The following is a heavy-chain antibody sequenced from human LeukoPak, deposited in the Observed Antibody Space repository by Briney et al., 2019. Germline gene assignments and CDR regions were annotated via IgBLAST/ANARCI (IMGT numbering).Heavy chain of an antibody. Sequence: PSETLSLTCTVSGGSINSYYWSWIRQPPGKGLEWIAYIYYSGSTSYNPSLKSRVTISVDTSKNQFSLKLSSVTAADTAVYYCARDEGRGAFEIWGQGTMVTVSS. V-gene: IGHV4-59*01. CDR2: IYYSGST. J-gene: IGHJ3*02. CDR1: GGSINSYY. CDR3: ARDEGRGAFEI.